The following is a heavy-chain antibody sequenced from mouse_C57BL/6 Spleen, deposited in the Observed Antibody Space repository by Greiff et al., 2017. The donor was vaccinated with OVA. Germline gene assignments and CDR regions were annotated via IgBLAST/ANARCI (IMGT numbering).Heavy chain of an antibody. Sequence: QVQLQQSGAELVRPGASVTLSCKASGYTFADYEMHWVKQTPVHGLEWIGAIDPETGGTAYNQKFKGKAILTADKSSSTAYMELRSLTSEYSAVYYCHYYSTLYAMDYWGQGTSVTVSS. CDR3: HYYSTLYAMDY. CDR2: IDPETGGT. CDR1: GYTFADYE. V-gene: IGHV1-15*01. D-gene: IGHD1-1*01. J-gene: IGHJ4*01.